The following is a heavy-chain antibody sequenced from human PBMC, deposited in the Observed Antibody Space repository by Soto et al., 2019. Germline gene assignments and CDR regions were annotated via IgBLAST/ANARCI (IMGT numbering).Heavy chain of an antibody. CDR2: ISAYNGNT. J-gene: IGHJ5*02. CDR3: ARDAQYCSGGSCYWGYNWFDP. CDR1: GYTFTSYG. Sequence: QVQLVQSGAEVKKPGASVQVSCKASGYTFTSYGISWVRQAPGQGLEWMGWISAYNGNTNYAQKLQGRVTMTTDTSTSTAYMELRSLRSDDTAVYYCARDAQYCSGGSCYWGYNWFDPWGQGTLVTVSS. D-gene: IGHD2-15*01. V-gene: IGHV1-18*01.